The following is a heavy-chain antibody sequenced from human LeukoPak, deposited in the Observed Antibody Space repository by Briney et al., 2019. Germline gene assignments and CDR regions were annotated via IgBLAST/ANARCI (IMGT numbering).Heavy chain of an antibody. D-gene: IGHD3-22*01. Sequence: GGSLRLSCAASGFTFSSYEMNWVRQAPGKGLEWVSYISSSGSTIYYADSVKGRFTISRDNAKNSLYLQMNSLRAEDTAVYYCARGPLNSSGYYYVVYWGQGTPVTVSS. CDR3: ARGPLNSSGYYYVVY. CDR2: ISSSGSTI. V-gene: IGHV3-48*03. CDR1: GFTFSSYE. J-gene: IGHJ4*02.